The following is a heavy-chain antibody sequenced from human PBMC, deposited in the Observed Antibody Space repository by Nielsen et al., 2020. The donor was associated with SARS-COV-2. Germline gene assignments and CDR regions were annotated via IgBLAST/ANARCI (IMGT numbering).Heavy chain of an antibody. Sequence: GESLKISCAASGFTFSSYWMSWVRQAPGKGLEWVANIKQDGSEKYYVDSVKGRFTISRDNAKNSLYLQMNSLRAEDTAVYYCARDHSSSSPYYYYYYMDVWGKGTTVTSP. CDR3: ARDHSSSSPYYYYYYMDV. D-gene: IGHD6-6*01. V-gene: IGHV3-7*03. CDR2: IKQDGSEK. CDR1: GFTFSSYW. J-gene: IGHJ6*03.